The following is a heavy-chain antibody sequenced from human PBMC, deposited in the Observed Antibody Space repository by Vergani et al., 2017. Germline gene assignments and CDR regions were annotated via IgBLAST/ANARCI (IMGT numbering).Heavy chain of an antibody. V-gene: IGHV4-61*02. CDR2: IYTSGST. CDR3: ARVSIVGATNAFDV. J-gene: IGHJ3*01. Sequence: QVQLQESGPGLVKPSQTLYLICTVSGGSISSGSYYWSWIRQPAGKGLEWIGRIYTSGSTNYNPPLKSRVTISVDTSKNQCSLKLSSVTAADTAVYYCARVSIVGATNAFDVWGPGTMVTVSS. D-gene: IGHD1-26*01. CDR1: GGSISSGSYY.